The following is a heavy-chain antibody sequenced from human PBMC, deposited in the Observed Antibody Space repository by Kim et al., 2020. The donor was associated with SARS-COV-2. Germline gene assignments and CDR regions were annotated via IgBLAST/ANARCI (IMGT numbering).Heavy chain of an antibody. V-gene: IGHV3-33*06. CDR2: IWYDGSNK. J-gene: IGHJ4*02. CDR1: GFTFSSYG. CDR3: ANGFGAAAGTPLAY. D-gene: IGHD6-13*01. Sequence: GGSLRLSCAASGFTFSSYGMHWVRQAPGKGLEWVAVIWYDGSNKYYADSVKGRFTISRDNSKNTLYLQMNSLRAEDTAVYYCANGFGAAAGTPLAYWGQG.